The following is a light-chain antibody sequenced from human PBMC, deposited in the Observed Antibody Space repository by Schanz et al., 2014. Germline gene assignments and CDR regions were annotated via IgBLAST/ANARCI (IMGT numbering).Light chain of an antibody. V-gene: IGLV2-8*01. CDR1: SSDVGGYNY. J-gene: IGLJ2*01. CDR3: SSYAGSNKLL. Sequence: QSALTQPPSASGSPGQSVTISCTGTSSDVGGYNYVSWYQQHPGKAPKLMIYEVNKRPSGVPDRFTGYKSGNTASLTVSGLQAEDEGDYYCSSYAGSNKLLFGGGTKLTVL. CDR2: EVN.